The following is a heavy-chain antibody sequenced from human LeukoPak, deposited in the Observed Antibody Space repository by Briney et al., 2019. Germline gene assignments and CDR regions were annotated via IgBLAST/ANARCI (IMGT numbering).Heavy chain of an antibody. J-gene: IGHJ4*02. V-gene: IGHV3-33*01. CDR1: GFTFSKYG. CDR2: IWYDGRTK. CDR3: ARDFEYSSSTGVY. D-gene: IGHD5-12*01. Sequence: PGGSLRLSCAASGFTFSKYGIHWVRQAPGKGLEWVAVIWYDGRTKYYADSVKGRFTTSRDNSKNTLYLQMNSLRAEDTAVYYCARDFEYSSSTGVYWGQGTLVTVSS.